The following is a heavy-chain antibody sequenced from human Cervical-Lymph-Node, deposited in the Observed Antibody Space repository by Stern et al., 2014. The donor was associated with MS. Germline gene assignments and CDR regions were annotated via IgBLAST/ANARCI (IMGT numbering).Heavy chain of an antibody. J-gene: IGHJ4*02. Sequence: VQLVESGGGVVQPGRSLRLSCAASGFSFSRYAMHWVRQAPGKGLEWVALIWYDGSNPYYADSVTGRFTISRDNFKNTLYLQMNSLRAEDTAVYYCASAYSSSHYYFDYWGQGNLVTVSS. CDR1: GFSFSRYA. CDR3: ASAYSSSHYYFDY. CDR2: IWYDGSNP. V-gene: IGHV3-33*01. D-gene: IGHD6-13*01.